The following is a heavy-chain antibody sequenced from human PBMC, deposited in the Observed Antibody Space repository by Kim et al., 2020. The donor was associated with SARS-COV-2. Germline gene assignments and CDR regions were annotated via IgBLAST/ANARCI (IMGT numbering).Heavy chain of an antibody. V-gene: IGHV4-59*08. D-gene: IGHD3-10*01. CDR2: VHYTGNT. Sequence: SETLSLTCTVSGGSISDYYWSWIRQPPGKGLECIGYVHYTGNTNYNPSLKSRVTLSVDRSKNQFSLKLSSVTAADTAFYYCVRLRIITASFDPWGQGILATVSS. J-gene: IGHJ5*02. CDR3: VRLRIITASFDP. CDR1: GGSISDYY.